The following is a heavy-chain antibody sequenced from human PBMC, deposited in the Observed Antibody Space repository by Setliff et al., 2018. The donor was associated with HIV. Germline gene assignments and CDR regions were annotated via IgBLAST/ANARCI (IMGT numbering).Heavy chain of an antibody. CDR3: ARGPIRYSSGVRWFLGVKSWYSGIDY. Sequence: SETLSLTCAVYDGSLSSYYWSWIRQSTGKGLEWIGEINDSGTTNYNPSLESRVTMLIDMSKNQLSLKLSSVTAADTAVYFCARGPIRYSSGVRWFLGVKSWYSGIDYWGQGTRVTVSS. J-gene: IGHJ4*02. V-gene: IGHV4-34*01. CDR2: INDSGTT. D-gene: IGHD2-15*01. CDR1: DGSLSSYY.